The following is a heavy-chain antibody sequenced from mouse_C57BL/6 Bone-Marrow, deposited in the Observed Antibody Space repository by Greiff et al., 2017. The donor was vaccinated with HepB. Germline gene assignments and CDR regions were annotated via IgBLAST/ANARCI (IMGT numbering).Heavy chain of an antibody. CDR2: IDPSDSYP. CDR3: ARSLIYYYGISYPRYWYFDV. J-gene: IGHJ1*03. D-gene: IGHD1-1*01. Sequence: QVQLQQPGAELVRPGTSVKLSCKASGYTFTSYWMHWVKQRPGPGLEWIGVIDPSDSYPTSNQKFKGKATLTVETSSSTAYMQLSSLTSEDSAVYYCARSLIYYYGISYPRYWYFDVWGTGTTVTVSS. CDR1: GYTFTSYW. V-gene: IGHV1-59*01.